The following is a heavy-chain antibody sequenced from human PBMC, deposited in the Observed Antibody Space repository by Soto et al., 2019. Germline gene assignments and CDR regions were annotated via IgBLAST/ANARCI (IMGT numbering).Heavy chain of an antibody. Sequence: EVQVVESGGGLVQPGGSLRLSCEASGFTFSSYWMTWVRQAPGKGLEWVANIKKDGSEKYYVDSVKGRFTISRDNAKNSLYRKMNSLRAENTAVYTWARAGANEVASASYLPYYMDVWGKGTTVTVSS. J-gene: IGHJ6*03. V-gene: IGHV3-7*01. CDR3: ARAGANEVASASYLPYYMDV. CDR2: IKKDGSEK. CDR1: GFTFSSYW. D-gene: IGHD3-10*01.